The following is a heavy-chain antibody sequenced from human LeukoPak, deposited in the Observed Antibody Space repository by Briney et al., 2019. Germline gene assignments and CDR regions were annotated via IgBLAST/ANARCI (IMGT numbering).Heavy chain of an antibody. J-gene: IGHJ4*02. D-gene: IGHD3-22*01. V-gene: IGHV3-23*01. CDR2: XSGSGGST. CDR1: GFXXXXXA. Sequence: GSLXLSCAASGFXXXXXAXXXVRXXPGXGXXXXXXXSGSGGSTYYADSVKGRFTISRDNSKNTLYLQMNSLRAEDTAVYYCAKDRSYYDSSGYYDYWGQGTLVTVSS. CDR3: AKDRSYYDSSGYYDY.